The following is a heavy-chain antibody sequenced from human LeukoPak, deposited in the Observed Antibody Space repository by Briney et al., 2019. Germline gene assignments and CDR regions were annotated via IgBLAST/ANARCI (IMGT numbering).Heavy chain of an antibody. CDR2: IIPILGIA. Sequence: GASVKVSCKASGGTFSSYTISWVRQAPGQGLEWMGRIIPILGIANYAQKFQGRVTITADKSTITAYMELSSLRSEDTAVYYCARDRCSGGSCYSAEYFQHWGQGTLVTVSS. CDR1: GGTFSSYT. D-gene: IGHD2-15*01. CDR3: ARDRCSGGSCYSAEYFQH. J-gene: IGHJ1*01. V-gene: IGHV1-69*04.